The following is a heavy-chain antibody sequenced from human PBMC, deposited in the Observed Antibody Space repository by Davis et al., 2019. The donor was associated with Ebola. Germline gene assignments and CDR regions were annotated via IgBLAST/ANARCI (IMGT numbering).Heavy chain of an antibody. CDR1: EFAFNIYW. V-gene: IGHV3-74*01. D-gene: IGHD4-17*01. J-gene: IGHJ6*03. Sequence: GESLKISCAASEFAFNIYWMEWVRRAPGKGLEWVSRILGDGTGPRYAASVKGRFTISRDNARDTLYLQMNSLTVEDTAVYYCARAAFSYGEGYMDVWGKGTTVTVSS. CDR2: ILGDGTGP. CDR3: ARAAFSYGEGYMDV.